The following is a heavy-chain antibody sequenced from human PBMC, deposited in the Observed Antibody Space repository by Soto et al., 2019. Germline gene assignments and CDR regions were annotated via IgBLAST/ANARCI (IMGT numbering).Heavy chain of an antibody. D-gene: IGHD6-25*01. V-gene: IGHV3-13*01. CDR2: IIVAGDT. J-gene: IGHJ3*01. CDR1: GFTFSTYD. CDR3: ARRSTDTMSGFDVLDV. Sequence: EVLLVESGGGLVQPGGSLRLSCTTSGFTFSTYDMHWVRQGAGKGLEWVSGIIVAGDTFYPDSGKGRFIISRENAKNSLYLQMDSLRVEDTAVYYCARRSTDTMSGFDVLDVWGQGTKVTVSS.